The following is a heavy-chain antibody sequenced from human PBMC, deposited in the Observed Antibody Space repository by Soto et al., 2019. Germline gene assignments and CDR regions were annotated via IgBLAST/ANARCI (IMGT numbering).Heavy chain of an antibody. CDR3: ARETGSGYFGY. D-gene: IGHD3-10*01. CDR1: GGTFSSYT. J-gene: IGHJ4*02. V-gene: IGHV1-69*08. Sequence: QVQLVQSGAEVKKPGSSVKVSCKASGGTFSSYTISWVRQAPGQGLEWMGRIIPILGIANYAQKLQGRVTITADKSTSTAYMELSSLRSEDTAVYYCARETGSGYFGYWGQGTLVTVSS. CDR2: IIPILGIA.